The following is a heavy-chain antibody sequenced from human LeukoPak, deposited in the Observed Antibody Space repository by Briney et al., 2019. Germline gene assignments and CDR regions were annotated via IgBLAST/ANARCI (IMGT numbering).Heavy chain of an antibody. V-gene: IGHV3-9*01. CDR3: AKAIGLLWFGDTVGGFDH. Sequence: GRSLRLSCAASGFSFDDCAMHWVRQVPGKGLEWVSGISWNSGSIGYVDSVKGRFTISRDNAKSTLYLQMSSLRVEDTALYYCAKAIGLLWFGDTVGGFDHWGQGTLVTVSS. CDR2: ISWNSGSI. J-gene: IGHJ4*02. D-gene: IGHD3-10*01. CDR1: GFSFDDCA.